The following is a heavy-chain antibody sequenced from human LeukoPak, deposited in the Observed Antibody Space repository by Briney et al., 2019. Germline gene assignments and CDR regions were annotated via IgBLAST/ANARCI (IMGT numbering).Heavy chain of an antibody. J-gene: IGHJ5*02. CDR2: IYYSGST. CDR3: ARGLNWFDP. CDR1: GGSISSGDYY. V-gene: IGHV4-30-4*01. Sequence: PSQTLSLTCTVSGGSISSGDYYWSWIRQPPGKGLEWIGYIYYSGSTYYNPSLKSRVTISVDTSKNQFSLHLNSVTPEDTAVYYCARGLNWFDPWGQGTLVTVSS.